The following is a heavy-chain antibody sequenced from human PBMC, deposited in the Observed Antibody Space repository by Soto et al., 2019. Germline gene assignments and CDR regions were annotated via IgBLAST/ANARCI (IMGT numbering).Heavy chain of an antibody. V-gene: IGHV1-69*01. CDR3: ASKGRGWESYYDHFDY. Sequence: QVQLVQFGAEVKKPGSSVKVSCKASGGTFSSYAISWVRQAPGQGLEWMGGIIPIFGTANYAQKFQGRVTITADESTSTAYMELSSLRSEDTAVYYCASKGRGWESYYDHFDYWGQGTLVTVSS. CDR1: GGTFSSYA. J-gene: IGHJ4*02. CDR2: IIPIFGTA. D-gene: IGHD1-26*01.